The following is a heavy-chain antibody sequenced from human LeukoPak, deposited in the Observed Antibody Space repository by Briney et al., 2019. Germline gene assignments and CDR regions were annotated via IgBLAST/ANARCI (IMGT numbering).Heavy chain of an antibody. CDR1: GYTFTNYY. V-gene: IGHV1-46*01. CDR2: INPSGGST. J-gene: IGHJ6*03. CDR3: AREAVAYYYYYYMDV. Sequence: ASVKVSCKASGYTFTNYYMHWVRQAPGQGLEWMGIINPSGGSTNYAQKFQGRVTMTRDTSTSTVYMELSSLRSEDTAVYYCAREAVAYYYYYYMDVWGKGTTVTVSS. D-gene: IGHD6-19*01.